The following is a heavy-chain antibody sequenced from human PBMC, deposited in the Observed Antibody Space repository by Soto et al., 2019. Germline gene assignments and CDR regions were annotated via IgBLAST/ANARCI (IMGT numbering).Heavy chain of an antibody. J-gene: IGHJ4*02. CDR1: GFTFSSYW. CDR2: ISDNGSSI. Sequence: PGGSLRLSCVASGFTFSSYWMNWVRQAPGKGLEWVSTISDNGSSIYYADSVKGRFTISRDNSKNTLFLQMNSLRAEDTAVYYCAKAFPAAAPDYWGQGTLVTVSS. CDR3: AKAFPAAAPDY. V-gene: IGHV3-23*01. D-gene: IGHD6-13*01.